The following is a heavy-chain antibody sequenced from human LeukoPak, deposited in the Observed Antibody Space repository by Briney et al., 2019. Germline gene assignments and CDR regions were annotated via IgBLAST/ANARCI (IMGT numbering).Heavy chain of an antibody. CDR2: INSDGSNT. V-gene: IGHV3-74*01. CDR1: GFSFNTYW. Sequence: GGSLRLSCAASGFSFNTYWMHWVRQAPGKGLVRVSRINSDGSNTNYADSVKGRFTISRDNAKNTLYLQMDSLRAEDTAVYYCARDPRGGTLDYWGQGTLVTVSS. CDR3: ARDPRGGTLDY. J-gene: IGHJ4*02. D-gene: IGHD3-10*01.